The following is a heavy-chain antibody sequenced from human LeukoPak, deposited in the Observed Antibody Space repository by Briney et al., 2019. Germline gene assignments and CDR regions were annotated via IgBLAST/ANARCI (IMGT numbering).Heavy chain of an antibody. D-gene: IGHD4-17*01. V-gene: IGHV3-33*01. CDR2: IWYDGSNK. Sequence: GGSLRLSCAASGFTFSSYGMHWVRQAPGKGLEWVAVIWYDGSNKYYADSVKGRFTISRDNSKNTLYLQMNSLRAEDTAVYYCATSYGDYPYYFDYWGQGTLVTVSS. J-gene: IGHJ4*02. CDR1: GFTFSSYG. CDR3: ATSYGDYPYYFDY.